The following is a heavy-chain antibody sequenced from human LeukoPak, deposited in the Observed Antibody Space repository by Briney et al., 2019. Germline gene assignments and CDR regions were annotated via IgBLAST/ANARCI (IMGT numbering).Heavy chain of an antibody. CDR2: INHSGST. V-gene: IGHV4-34*01. J-gene: IGHJ4*02. Sequence: TSETLSLTCAVYGGSFSGYYWSWIRQPPGKGLEWIGEINHSGSTNYNPSLKSRVTISVDTSKNQFSLKLSSVTAADTAVYYCARDFYYYDSSGCYYFDYWGQGTLVTVSS. CDR3: ARDFYYYDSSGCYYFDY. CDR1: GGSFSGYY. D-gene: IGHD3-22*01.